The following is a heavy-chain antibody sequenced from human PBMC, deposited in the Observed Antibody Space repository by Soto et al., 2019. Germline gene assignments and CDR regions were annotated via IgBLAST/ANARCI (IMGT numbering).Heavy chain of an antibody. D-gene: IGHD3-22*01. J-gene: IGHJ4*02. CDR2: ISYDGSNK. V-gene: IGHV3-30-3*01. Sequence: GGSLRLSCAASGFTFSIYAMNWVRQAPGKGLEWVAVISYDGSNKYYADSVKGRFTISRDNSKNTLYLQMNSLRAEDTAVYYCARPEALYYYDSSGYPFDYWGQGTLVTVSS. CDR3: ARPEALYYYDSSGYPFDY. CDR1: GFTFSIYA.